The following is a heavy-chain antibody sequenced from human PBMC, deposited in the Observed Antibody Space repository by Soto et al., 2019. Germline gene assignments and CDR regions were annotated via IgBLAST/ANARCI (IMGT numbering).Heavy chain of an antibody. CDR3: ARWGTSGGVDI. CDR2: TSYDGNNK. V-gene: IGHV3-30*19. Sequence: QVQLVESWGVVVQPGTALRLACAASGFRFKSFVMHWVRQSPRKGLEWVAFTSYDGNNKDYGDSVKGRFTVSRDNSQNTLHLQMDFLRPADTALYYCARWGTSGGVDIWGQGTLVSVSS. D-gene: IGHD3-16*01. J-gene: IGHJ4*02. CDR1: GFRFKSFV.